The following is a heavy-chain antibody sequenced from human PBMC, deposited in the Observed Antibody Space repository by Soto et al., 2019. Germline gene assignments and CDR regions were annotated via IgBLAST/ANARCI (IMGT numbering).Heavy chain of an antibody. CDR2: ISWNSGSI. CDR3: AKASIAVADAFDY. J-gene: IGHJ4*02. CDR1: GFTFYYYA. Sequence: GGSLRLSCAASGFTFYYYAMHWVRQAPGKGLEWVSGISWNSGSIGYADSVKGRFTISRDNAKNSLYLQMNSLRAEDTALYYCAKASIAVADAFDYWGQGTLVTVSS. D-gene: IGHD6-19*01. V-gene: IGHV3-9*01.